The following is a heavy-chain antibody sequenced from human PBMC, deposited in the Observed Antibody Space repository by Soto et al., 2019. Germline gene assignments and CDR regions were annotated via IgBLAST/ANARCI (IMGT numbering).Heavy chain of an antibody. CDR3: ARETGGQGSGVIIKAFGY. J-gene: IGHJ4*02. V-gene: IGHV4-4*02. Sequence: SEPMSLTCAVSGGSISSSNWWSWVRQPPGKGLEWIGEIYHSGSTNYNPSLKSRVTISVDKSKNQFSLKLSSVTAADTAVYYCARETGGQGSGVIIKAFGYWGKGTLVTVSS. D-gene: IGHD3-10*01. CDR2: IYHSGST. CDR1: GGSISSSNW.